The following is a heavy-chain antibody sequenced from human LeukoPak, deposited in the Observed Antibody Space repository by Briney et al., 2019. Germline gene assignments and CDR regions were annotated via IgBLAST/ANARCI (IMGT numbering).Heavy chain of an antibody. CDR3: ARDEYSSLVNFDY. V-gene: IGHV3-7*01. J-gene: IGHJ4*02. Sequence: GSLRLSCAASGFTFSSYWMSWVRQAPGKGLEWVANIKQDGSEKYYVDSVKGRFTISRDNAKNSLYLQMNSLRAEDTAVYYCARDEYSSLVNFDYWGQGTLVTVSS. D-gene: IGHD6-6*01. CDR1: GFTFSSYW. CDR2: IKQDGSEK.